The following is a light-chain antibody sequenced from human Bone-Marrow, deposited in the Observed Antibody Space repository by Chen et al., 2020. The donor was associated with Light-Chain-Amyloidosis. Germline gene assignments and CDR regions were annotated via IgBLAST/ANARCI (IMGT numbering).Light chain of an antibody. J-gene: IGKJ2*01. V-gene: IGKV2-28*01. CDR2: LGS. CDR1: QSLLHSNGYNY. Sequence: DIVMTQSPLSLPVTPGEPASISCRSSQSLLHSNGYNYLDWYLQKPGQSPQLLIYLGSNRASGVPDRFSGSGSGTDFPLRISRVEAEDVGVYYCMQALHTPYTFGQGTKLEIK. CDR3: MQALHTPYT.